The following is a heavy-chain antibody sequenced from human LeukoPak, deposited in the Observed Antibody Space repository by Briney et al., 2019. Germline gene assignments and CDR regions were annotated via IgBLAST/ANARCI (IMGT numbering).Heavy chain of an antibody. D-gene: IGHD1-1*01. CDR1: GSSISGSRYY. V-gene: IGHV4-39*07. CDR2: IYFSGST. CDR3: ARDPRGTPED. J-gene: IGHJ4*02. Sequence: SETLSLTCTVSGSSISGSRYYWGWIRQPPGKGLEWIGSIYFSGSTYYNPSLKSRVTISVDTSKNQFSLKLTSVTAADTAVYYCARDPRGTPEDWGQGTLVTVSS.